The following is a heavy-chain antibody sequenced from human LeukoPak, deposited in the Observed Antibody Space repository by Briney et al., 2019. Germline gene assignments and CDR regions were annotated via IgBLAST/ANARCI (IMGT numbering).Heavy chain of an antibody. V-gene: IGHV3-64*01. J-gene: IGHJ4*02. Sequence: PGGSLRLSCAASGFTFSSYWMHWVRQAPGKGLEYVSAISSNGGSTYYANSVKGRFTISRDNSKNTLYLQMGSLRAEDMAVYYCARGYSGYDLAPLFEYWGQGTLVTVSS. CDR2: ISSNGGST. D-gene: IGHD5-12*01. CDR3: ARGYSGYDLAPLFEY. CDR1: GFTFSSYW.